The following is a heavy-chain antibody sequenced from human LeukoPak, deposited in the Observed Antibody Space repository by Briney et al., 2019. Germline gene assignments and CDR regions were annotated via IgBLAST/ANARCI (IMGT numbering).Heavy chain of an antibody. J-gene: IGHJ3*02. CDR1: GYSFTSYW. V-gene: IGHV5-51*01. CDR2: IYPGDSDT. D-gene: IGHD3-22*01. Sequence: GESLQISCKGSGYSFTSYWIGWVRQLPGKGLEWMGIIYPGDSDTRYSPSLQGQVTISADKSISTAYLQWSSLKASDTAMYYCASTFRKWYYYDSSGRDAFDIWGQGTMVTVSS. CDR3: ASTFRKWYYYDSSGRDAFDI.